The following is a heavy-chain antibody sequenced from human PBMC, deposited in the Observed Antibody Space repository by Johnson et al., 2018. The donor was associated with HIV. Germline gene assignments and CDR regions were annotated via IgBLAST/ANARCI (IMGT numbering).Heavy chain of an antibody. D-gene: IGHD3-16*01. V-gene: IGHV3-30*18. CDR2: ISYDGTDK. CDR1: GFTFSTYA. J-gene: IGHJ3*02. CDR3: AKCIWGISLIDVFVM. Sequence: QVQLVESGGGVVQPGRSLRLSCAASGFTFSTYAMHWVRQAPGKGLEWVALISYDGTDKYYADSVKGRFSISRDNSKNTLYLQINSLRVEDTAVYYCAKCIWGISLIDVFVMWGRGTTVIVSS.